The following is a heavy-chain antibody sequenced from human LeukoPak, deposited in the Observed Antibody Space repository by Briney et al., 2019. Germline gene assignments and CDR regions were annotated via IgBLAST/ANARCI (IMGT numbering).Heavy chain of an antibody. CDR2: ISLRGADT. CDR1: GFTFSSNA. V-gene: IGHV3-23*01. CDR3: ARRGCYGGNCYPCDY. D-gene: IGHD2-21*02. J-gene: IGHJ4*02. Sequence: GGSLRLSCSASGFTFSSNAMSWVRQAPGKGLEWVSSISLRGADTNYADSVKGRFAISRDDSKNALYLQMSSLRAEDTAVYFCARRGCYGGNCYPCDYWGQGTLVTVSS.